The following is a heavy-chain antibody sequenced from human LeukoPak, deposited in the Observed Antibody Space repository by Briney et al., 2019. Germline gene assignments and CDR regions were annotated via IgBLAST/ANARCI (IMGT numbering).Heavy chain of an antibody. V-gene: IGHV3-23*01. Sequence: GGSLRLSCAASGFTFSTYGMYWLRQAPGKGLEWVSAISDNGGAKSYADSVKGRFTISRDNSKNTLYLQMNSLKTEDTAVYYCARVLGYSGYDLTYWGQGTLVTVSS. J-gene: IGHJ4*02. CDR2: ISDNGGAK. CDR3: ARVLGYSGYDLTY. D-gene: IGHD5-12*01. CDR1: GFTFSTYG.